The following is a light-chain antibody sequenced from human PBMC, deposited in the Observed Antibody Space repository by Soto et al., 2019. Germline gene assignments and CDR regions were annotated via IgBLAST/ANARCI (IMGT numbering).Light chain of an antibody. J-gene: IGKJ3*01. V-gene: IGKV1-39*01. CDR3: QQSYSTPA. CDR2: ATS. Sequence: DIQMTQSPSSLSASVGDRVTITCRASQTINTYLNWYQQKPGQAPHLLIYATSTLQSGDPSRFSGSGSGTDFTLTISSLQPEGFATYYGQQSYSTPAFGPRTKVDSK. CDR1: QTINTY.